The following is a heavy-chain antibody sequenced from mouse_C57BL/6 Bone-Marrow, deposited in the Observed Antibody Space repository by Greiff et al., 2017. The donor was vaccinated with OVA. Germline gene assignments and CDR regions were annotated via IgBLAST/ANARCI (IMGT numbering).Heavy chain of an antibody. J-gene: IGHJ3*01. D-gene: IGHD2-4*01. CDR3: ARHYDYEGPWFAY. V-gene: IGHV1-75*01. Sequence: ESGPELVKPGASVKISCKASGYTFTDYYINWVKQRPGQGLEWIGWIFPGSGSTYYNEKFKGNATLTVDKSSSTAYMLLSSLTSEDSAVYFCARHYDYEGPWFAYWGQGTLVTVSA. CDR2: IFPGSGST. CDR1: GYTFTDYY.